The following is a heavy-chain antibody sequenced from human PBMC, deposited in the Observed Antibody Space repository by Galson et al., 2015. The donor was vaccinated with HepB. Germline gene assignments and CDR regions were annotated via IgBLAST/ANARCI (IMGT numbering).Heavy chain of an antibody. CDR1: GFTFSSYA. CDR3: ATDFSGWYYLSAWLEGY. V-gene: IGHV3-30-3*01. D-gene: IGHD6-19*01. Sequence: SLRLSCAASGFTFSSYAMHWVRQAPGKGLEWVAVISYDGSNKHYADSVKGRFTISRDNSKNTLYLQVNSLRAEDTAVYYCATDFSGWYYLSAWLEGYWGQGTLVTVSS. CDR2: ISYDGSNK. J-gene: IGHJ4*02.